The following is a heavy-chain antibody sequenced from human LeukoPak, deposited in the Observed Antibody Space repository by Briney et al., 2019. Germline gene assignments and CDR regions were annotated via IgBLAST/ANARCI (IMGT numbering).Heavy chain of an antibody. CDR1: GFTFDDYA. CDR2: ISWNSGSI. Sequence: GRSLRLSCAASGFTFDDYAMHWVRQAPGKGLEWVSGISWNSGSIGYADSVKGRFTISRDNAKNSLYLQMNSLRAEDMALYYCAKDARSELLDAFDRWGQGTMDTVCS. J-gene: IGHJ3*02. V-gene: IGHV3-9*03. D-gene: IGHD3-10*01. CDR3: AKDARSELLDAFDR.